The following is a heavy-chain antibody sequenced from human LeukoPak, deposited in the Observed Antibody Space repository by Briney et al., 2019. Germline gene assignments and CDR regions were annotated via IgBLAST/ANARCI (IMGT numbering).Heavy chain of an antibody. V-gene: IGHV4-39*01. CDR3: ARHVAFIAGSSPVGY. J-gene: IGHJ4*02. CDR2: IYYSGST. CDR1: GGSISSSIYY. D-gene: IGHD3-10*01. Sequence: SETLSLTCTVSGGSISSSIYYWGWIRQPPGKGLEWIGSIYYSGSTYYNPSLKSRVTISVDTSKNQFSLKLSSVTAADTAVYYCARHVAFIAGSSPVGYWGQGTLVTVSS.